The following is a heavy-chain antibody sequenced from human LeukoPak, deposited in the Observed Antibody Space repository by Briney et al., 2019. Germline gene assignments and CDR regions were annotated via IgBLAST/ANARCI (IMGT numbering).Heavy chain of an antibody. CDR2: ISSSSSYI. CDR3: ARDLIVGATSFDY. J-gene: IGHJ4*02. V-gene: IGHV3-21*01. CDR1: GFTFSSYS. D-gene: IGHD1-26*01. Sequence: GGSLRLSCAASGFTFSSYSMNWVRRAPGKGLEWVSSISSSSSYIYYADSVKGRFTISRDNAKNSLYLQMNSLRAEDTAVYYCARDLIVGATSFDYWGQGTLVTVSS.